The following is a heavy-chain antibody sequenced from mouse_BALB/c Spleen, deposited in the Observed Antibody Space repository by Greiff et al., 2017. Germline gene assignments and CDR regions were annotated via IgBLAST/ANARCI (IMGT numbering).Heavy chain of an antibody. CDR3: ARDPTSGYFDY. D-gene: IGHD3-1*01. J-gene: IGHJ2*01. CDR2: ISDGGSYT. V-gene: IGHV5-4*02. Sequence: EVQLVESGGGLVKPGGSLKLSCAASGFTFSDYYMYWVRQTPEKRLEWVATISDGGSYTYYPDSVKGRFTISRDNAKNNLYLQMSSLKSEDTAMYYCARDPTSGYFDYWGQGTTLTVSS. CDR1: GFTFSDYY.